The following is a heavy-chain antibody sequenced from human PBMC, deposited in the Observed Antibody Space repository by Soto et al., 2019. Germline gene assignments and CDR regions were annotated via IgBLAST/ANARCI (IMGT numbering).Heavy chain of an antibody. CDR1: GGSISSSSYH. D-gene: IGHD4-17*01. J-gene: IGHJ4*02. CDR2: IYYSGST. Sequence: PSETLSLTCTVSGGSISSSSYHWGWIRQPPGKGLEWIGSIYYSGSTYYNPSLKSRVTISVDTSKNQFSLKLSSVTAADTAVFYCASVRSSSYFDYWGQGTLVTVSS. V-gene: IGHV4-39*01. CDR3: ASVRSSSYFDY.